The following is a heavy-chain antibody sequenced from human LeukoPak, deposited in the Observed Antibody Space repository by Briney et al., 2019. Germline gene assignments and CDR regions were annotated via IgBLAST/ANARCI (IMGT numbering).Heavy chain of an antibody. CDR1: GGSVSSGSYY. CDR2: IYYSGST. D-gene: IGHD1-26*01. Sequence: PSETLSLTCTVSGGSVSSGSYYLRWTRQPPGKGLEWIGYIYYSGSTNYNPSLKSRVTISVDTSKNRFSLKLSSVTAADTAVYYCARGGSYYAYWGQGTLVTVSS. J-gene: IGHJ4*02. CDR3: ARGGSYYAY. V-gene: IGHV4-61*01.